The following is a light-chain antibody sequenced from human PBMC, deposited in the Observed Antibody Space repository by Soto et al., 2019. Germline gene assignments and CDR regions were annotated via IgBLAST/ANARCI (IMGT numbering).Light chain of an antibody. CDR2: EVS. J-gene: IGLJ1*01. CDR1: SSDVGGYNY. CDR3: SSYISSSTLV. Sequence: QSVLTQPPSASGSPGQSVAISCTGTSSDVGGYNYVSWYQQHPGKAPKLMIYEVSNRPSGVSNRFSGSKSGNTASLTISGLQAEDEADYYCSSYISSSTLVFGTGTKVTVL. V-gene: IGLV2-14*01.